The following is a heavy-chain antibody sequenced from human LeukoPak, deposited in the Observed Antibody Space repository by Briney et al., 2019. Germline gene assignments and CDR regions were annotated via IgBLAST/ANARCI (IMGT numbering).Heavy chain of an antibody. CDR1: GYTFTGYY. J-gene: IGHJ4*02. Sequence: GASVKVSCKASGYTFTGYYMHWVRQAPGQGLEWMGRINPNSGGTNYAQKFQGRVTMTRDTSISTAYMELSSLRSEDTAVYYCATNSQTDRQLSHFYDSSGYRFDYWGQGTLVTVSS. D-gene: IGHD3-22*01. CDR2: INPNSGGT. V-gene: IGHV1-2*06. CDR3: ATNSQTDRQLSHFYDSSGYRFDY.